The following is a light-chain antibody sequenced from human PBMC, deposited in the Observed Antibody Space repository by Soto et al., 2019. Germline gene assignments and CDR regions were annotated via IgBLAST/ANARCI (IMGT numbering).Light chain of an antibody. J-gene: IGKJ1*01. V-gene: IGKV3-20*01. CDR2: AAS. CDR3: QQFGNSLPWT. CDR1: QSVSSSY. Sequence: EIVLPQSPGTLSLSPGERATLSCRASQSVSSSYLAWYQQKPGQAPRLLIYAASSRASGIPDRFSGSGSGTDFTLTISRLEPEDFAVYYCQQFGNSLPWTFGQGTKVDIK.